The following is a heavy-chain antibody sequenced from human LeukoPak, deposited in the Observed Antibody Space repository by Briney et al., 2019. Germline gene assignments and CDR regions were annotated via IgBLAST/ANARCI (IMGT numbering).Heavy chain of an antibody. J-gene: IGHJ4*02. CDR1: GFTFSNYG. Sequence: GGSLRLSCAASGFTFSNYGMSWVRQAPGKGLEWVSTISGSGSATYNAGSVKGRFTTSRDNSNNTLYLQMNSLRAEDTAVYYCAKTEAPAAIRAGSDYWGQGTLVTVSS. D-gene: IGHD2-2*02. CDR2: ISGSGSAT. V-gene: IGHV3-23*01. CDR3: AKTEAPAAIRAGSDY.